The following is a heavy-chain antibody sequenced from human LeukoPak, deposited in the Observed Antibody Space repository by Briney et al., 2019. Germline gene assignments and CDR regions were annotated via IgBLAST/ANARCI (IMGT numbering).Heavy chain of an antibody. J-gene: IGHJ4*02. Sequence: GGSLRLSCTASGFTFSTYSINWVRQAPGKGLEWVSGISGSGGSTDYADSVKGRFTISRDNSKNTLYLQMNSLRAEDTAVYYCARDPLRFLEWSGYYFDYWGQGTLVTVSS. D-gene: IGHD3-3*01. CDR2: ISGSGGST. CDR1: GFTFSTYS. V-gene: IGHV3-23*01. CDR3: ARDPLRFLEWSGYYFDY.